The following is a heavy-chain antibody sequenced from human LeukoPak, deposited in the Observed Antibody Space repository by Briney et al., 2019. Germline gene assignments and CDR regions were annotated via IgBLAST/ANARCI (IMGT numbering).Heavy chain of an antibody. CDR1: GFTFSSYS. V-gene: IGHV3-48*01. J-gene: IGHJ4*02. CDR3: ARDDHTAMGTFDY. D-gene: IGHD5-18*01. CDR2: ISSSSTI. Sequence: PGGSLRLSCAASGFTFSSYSMNWVRQAPGKGLEWVSYISSSSTIYYADSVKGRFTISRDNAKNSLYLQMNSLRAEDTAVYYCARDDHTAMGTFDYWGQGTLVTVSS.